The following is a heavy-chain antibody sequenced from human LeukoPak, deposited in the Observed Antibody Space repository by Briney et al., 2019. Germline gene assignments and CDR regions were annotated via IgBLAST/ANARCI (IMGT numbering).Heavy chain of an antibody. CDR1: GYSISSGYY. CDR3: ARGYGANFDY. CDR2: IYHSGST. Sequence: SETLSLTCSVSGYSISSGYYWGWIRQPPGKGLEWIGNIYHSGSTNYNPSLKSRVTISVDTSKNQFSLKLSSVTAADTAVYYCARGYGANFDYWGQGTLVTVSS. D-gene: IGHD2-15*01. V-gene: IGHV4-38-2*02. J-gene: IGHJ4*02.